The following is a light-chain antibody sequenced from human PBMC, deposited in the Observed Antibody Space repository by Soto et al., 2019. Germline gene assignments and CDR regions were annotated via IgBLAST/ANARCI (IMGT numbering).Light chain of an antibody. CDR3: AAWDDSLGAYV. J-gene: IGLJ1*01. CDR1: NSNIETNT. Sequence: QSVLTQPPSASATPGQRVTISCSGSNSNIETNTVNWYQQLPGTAPRLLIYTNNQLPSGVPQRFSGSKTGTSASLAIGGLQSEDGADYYCAAWDDSLGAYVFGTGTKVTVL. CDR2: TNN. V-gene: IGLV1-44*01.